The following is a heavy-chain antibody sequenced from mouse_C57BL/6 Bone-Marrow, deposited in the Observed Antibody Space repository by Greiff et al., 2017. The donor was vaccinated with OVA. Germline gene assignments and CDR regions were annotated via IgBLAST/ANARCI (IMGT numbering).Heavy chain of an antibody. CDR1: GYTFTSYW. V-gene: IGHV1-72*01. J-gene: IGHJ2*01. Sequence: QVHVKQPGAELVKPGASVKLSCKASGYTFTSYWMHWVKQRPGRGLEWIGRIDPNSGGTKYNEKFKSKATLTVDKPSSTAYMQLSSLTSEDSAVYYCAREEDGNYWYFDYWGQGTTLTVSS. CDR2: IDPNSGGT. CDR3: AREEDGNYWYFDY. D-gene: IGHD2-1*01.